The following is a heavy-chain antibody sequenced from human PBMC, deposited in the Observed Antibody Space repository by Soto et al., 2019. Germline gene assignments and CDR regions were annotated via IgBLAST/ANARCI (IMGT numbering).Heavy chain of an antibody. V-gene: IGHV2-5*02. CDR3: VHRHYNLGKYGMDL. J-gene: IGHJ6*02. Sequence: QITLKESGPTVVKPTQTLTLTCTFSGFSLSTTGVGVGWIRQPPGKALEWLALFYWDDTKRYSPSLKTRLTITKDTSKNQVVLTMTNMDPVDTATYYCVHRHYNLGKYGMDLWGQGTTVTVSS. D-gene: IGHD1-1*01. CDR2: FYWDDTK. CDR1: GFSLSTTGVG.